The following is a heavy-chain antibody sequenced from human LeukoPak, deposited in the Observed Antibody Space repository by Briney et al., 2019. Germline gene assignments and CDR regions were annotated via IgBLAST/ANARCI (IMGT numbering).Heavy chain of an antibody. CDR2: IYYSGST. Sequence: SETLSLTCTVSGGSISSSSYYWGWIRQPPGKGLVWIGSIYYSGSTYYNPSLKSRVTISVDTSKNQFSLKLSSVTAADTAVYYCARHQLVVVPAAPDYWGQGTLVTVPS. CDR3: ARHQLVVVPAAPDY. D-gene: IGHD2-2*01. V-gene: IGHV4-39*01. CDR1: GGSISSSSYY. J-gene: IGHJ4*02.